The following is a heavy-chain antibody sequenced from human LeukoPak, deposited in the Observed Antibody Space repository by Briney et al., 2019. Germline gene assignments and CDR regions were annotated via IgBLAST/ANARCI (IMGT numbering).Heavy chain of an antibody. J-gene: IGHJ4*02. CDR3: ASWPGGWYGEDS. V-gene: IGHV3-53*01. D-gene: IGHD6-19*01. CDR1: GLTVSSNF. Sequence: TGGSLRLSCAATGLTVSSNFMSWVRQAPEKGLEWVSVIYGGGSTYYADSVKGRFTISRDTPKNTLYLQMNSLRVEDTAVYYCASWPGGWYGEDSWGQGTLVTVSS. CDR2: IYGGGST.